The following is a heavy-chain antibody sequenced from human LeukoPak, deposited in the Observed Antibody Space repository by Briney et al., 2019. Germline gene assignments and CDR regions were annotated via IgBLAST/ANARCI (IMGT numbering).Heavy chain of an antibody. J-gene: IGHJ3*02. CDR3: ARMGYYDSSGYIPSYDAFDI. Sequence: VASVKVSCKASGGTSSSYAIRWVRQAPGQGLEWMGRIIPILGIANYAQKFQGRVTITADKSTSTAYMELSSLRSEDTAVYYCARMGYYDSSGYIPSYDAFDIWGQGTMVTVSS. V-gene: IGHV1-69*04. CDR2: IIPILGIA. CDR1: GGTSSSYA. D-gene: IGHD3-22*01.